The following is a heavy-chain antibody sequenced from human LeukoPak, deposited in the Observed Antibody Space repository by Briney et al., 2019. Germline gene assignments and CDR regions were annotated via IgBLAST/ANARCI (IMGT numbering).Heavy chain of an antibody. J-gene: IGHJ4*02. Sequence: ASVKVSCKASGGTFSNYAISWVRQAPGQGLEWMGGIIPIFGTANYAQKFRGRVTITADKSTSTAYMELSSLRSEDTAVYYCASGYSSGWYRDYWGQGTLVTVSS. CDR3: ASGYSSGWYRDY. CDR2: IIPIFGTA. V-gene: IGHV1-69*06. D-gene: IGHD6-19*01. CDR1: GGTFSNYA.